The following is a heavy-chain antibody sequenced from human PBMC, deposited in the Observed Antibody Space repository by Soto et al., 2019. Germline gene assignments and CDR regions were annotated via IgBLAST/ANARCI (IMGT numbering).Heavy chain of an antibody. CDR2: IYYSGST. Sequence: SETLSLTCTVSGGSISSYYWSWIRQPPGKGLEWIGYIYYSGSTNYNPSLKSRVTISVDTSKNQFSLKLSSVTAADTAVYYCARHGPDWVALCSGGSCYEYFQYWGQGTLVTVSS. J-gene: IGHJ1*01. CDR3: ARHGPDWVALCSGGSCYEYFQY. D-gene: IGHD2-15*01. CDR1: GGSISSYY. V-gene: IGHV4-59*08.